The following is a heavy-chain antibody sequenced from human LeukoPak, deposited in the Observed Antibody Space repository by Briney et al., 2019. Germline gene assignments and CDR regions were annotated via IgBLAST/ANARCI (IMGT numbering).Heavy chain of an antibody. V-gene: IGHV4-38-2*02. Sequence: SETLSLTCTVSGYSISSGYYWSWIRQPPGKGLEWIGEINHSGSTNYNPSLKSRVTISVDTSKNQFSLKLSSVTAADTAVYYCARTAYYDSSGYYLGIDYWGQGTLVTVSS. CDR2: INHSGST. D-gene: IGHD3-22*01. J-gene: IGHJ4*02. CDR3: ARTAYYDSSGYYLGIDY. CDR1: GYSISSGYY.